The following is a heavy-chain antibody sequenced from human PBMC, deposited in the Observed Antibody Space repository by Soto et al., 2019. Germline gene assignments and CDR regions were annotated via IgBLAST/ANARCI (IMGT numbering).Heavy chain of an antibody. CDR1: GFTFSNYG. V-gene: IGHV3-33*01. D-gene: IGHD3-10*02. CDR2: IWYDGTIK. CDR3: ARDREIVRGVPSYYFYGLDV. Sequence: QVQLVESGGGLVQPGRSLRLSCAASGFTFSNYGMHWVRQAPGKGLEWVAVIWYDGTIKYYADSVKSRFTISRDNSKNTLNLQMSSLRAEDTAVYYCARDREIVRGVPSYYFYGLDVWGQGTTVTVSS. J-gene: IGHJ6*02.